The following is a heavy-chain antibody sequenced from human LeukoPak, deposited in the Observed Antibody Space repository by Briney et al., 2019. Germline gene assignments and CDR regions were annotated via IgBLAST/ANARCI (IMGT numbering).Heavy chain of an antibody. J-gene: IGHJ4*02. CDR2: ISSSGSTI. CDR3: ATAMVRGEAGFDY. V-gene: IGHV3-48*03. D-gene: IGHD3-10*01. CDR1: GFTFSSYA. Sequence: GRSLRLSCAASGFTFSSYAMNWVRQAPGKGLEWVSYISSSGSTIYYADSVKGRFTISRDNAKNSLYLQMNSLRAEDTAVYYCATAMVRGEAGFDYWGQGTLVTVSS.